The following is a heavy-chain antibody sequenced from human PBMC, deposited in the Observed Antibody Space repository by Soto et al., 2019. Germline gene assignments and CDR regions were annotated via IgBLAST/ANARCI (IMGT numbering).Heavy chain of an antibody. CDR3: ARFEIGGCRGGRCFLYYTRYGMDV. CDR1: GYIFSYFW. CDR2: IFPGDSEI. D-gene: IGHD2-15*01. V-gene: IGHV5-51*01. J-gene: IGHJ6*02. Sequence: GESLKISCKGSGYIFSYFWIGWVRQMPGKGLELMGMIFPGDSEIKYSPPFQGQVTISADKSISTAYVQWSSLKASDTAMYYCARFEIGGCRGGRCFLYYTRYGMDVCGQRTTVTVSS.